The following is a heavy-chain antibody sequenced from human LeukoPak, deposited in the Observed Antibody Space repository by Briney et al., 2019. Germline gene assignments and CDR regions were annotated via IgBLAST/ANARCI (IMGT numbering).Heavy chain of an antibody. V-gene: IGHV1-69*05. CDR1: GGTFSSYA. J-gene: IGHJ6*03. CDR3: ARTHIVVVTANYYMDV. Sequence: SVKVSCKASGGTFSSYAISWVRQAPGQGLEWMARIIPIFGTANYAQKFQGRVTITTDESTSTAYMEPSSLSSEDTAVYYCARTHIVVVTANYYMDVWGKGTTVTVSS. CDR2: IIPIFGTA. D-gene: IGHD2-21*02.